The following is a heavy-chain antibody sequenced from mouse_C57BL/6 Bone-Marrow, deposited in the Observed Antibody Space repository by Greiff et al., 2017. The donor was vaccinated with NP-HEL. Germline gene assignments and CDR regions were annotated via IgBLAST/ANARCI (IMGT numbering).Heavy chain of an antibody. J-gene: IGHJ4*01. CDR3: ARDAIYYGNFYAMDY. D-gene: IGHD2-1*01. CDR2: SRNKANDYTT. V-gene: IGHV7-1*01. CDR1: GFTFSDFY. Sequence: EVNVVESGGGLVQSGRSLRLSCATSGFTFSDFYMEWVRQAPGKGLEWIAASRNKANDYTTEYSASVKGRFIVSRDTSQSILYLQMNALRAEDTAIYYCARDAIYYGNFYAMDYWGQGTSVTVSS.